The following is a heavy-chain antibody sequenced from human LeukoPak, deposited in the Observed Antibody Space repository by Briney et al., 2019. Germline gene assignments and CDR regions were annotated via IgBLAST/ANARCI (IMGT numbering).Heavy chain of an antibody. Sequence: ASVKVSCKASGYTFTSYGINWVRQATGQGLEWMGWMNPNSGNTGYAQKFQGRVTMTRSTSISTAYMELSSLRFEDTAVYYCTRSVRNGHIDYWGQGTLVTASS. J-gene: IGHJ4*02. CDR1: GYTFTSYG. D-gene: IGHD2-21*01. CDR2: MNPNSGNT. CDR3: TRSVRNGHIDY. V-gene: IGHV1-8*02.